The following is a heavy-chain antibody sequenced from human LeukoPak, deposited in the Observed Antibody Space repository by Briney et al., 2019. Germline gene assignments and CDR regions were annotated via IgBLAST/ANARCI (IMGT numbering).Heavy chain of an antibody. Sequence: ASVKVSCKGSGYTFTSYYMHWVRQAPGQGLEWMGITNPSGGSTSYAQKFQGRVTMTRDTSTSTVYMELSSLRSEDTAVYYCARAKMVRGVIIYYYYYGMDVWGKGTTVTVSS. CDR2: TNPSGGST. V-gene: IGHV1-46*01. CDR1: GYTFTSYY. J-gene: IGHJ6*04. D-gene: IGHD3-10*01. CDR3: ARAKMVRGVIIYYYYYGMDV.